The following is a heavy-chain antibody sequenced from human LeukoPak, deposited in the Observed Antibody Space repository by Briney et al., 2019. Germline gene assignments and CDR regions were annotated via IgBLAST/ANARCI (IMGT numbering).Heavy chain of an antibody. Sequence: PSETLSLTCAVYGGSLSGYYWSWIRQPPGKGLEWIGEINHSGSTNYNPSLKSRVTISVDTSKNQFSLKLSSVTAADTAVYYCARGLTYYYGSGSPYWGQGTLVTVSS. V-gene: IGHV4-34*01. D-gene: IGHD3-10*01. CDR2: INHSGST. J-gene: IGHJ4*02. CDR1: GGSLSGYY. CDR3: ARGLTYYYGSGSPY.